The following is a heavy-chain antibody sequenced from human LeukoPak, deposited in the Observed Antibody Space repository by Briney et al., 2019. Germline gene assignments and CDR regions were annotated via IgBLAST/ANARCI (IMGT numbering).Heavy chain of an antibody. CDR2: IFHSGNT. J-gene: IGHJ5*02. CDR1: GYSISSGYY. CDR3: ARLLRVGYCSTTTCNWFDP. D-gene: IGHD2-2*03. Sequence: PSETLSLTCTVSGYSISSGYYWGWIRQPPGKGLEWIGSIFHSGNTYYNPSLKSRVTISVDTSKNQFSLNLRSVTAADTAVYYCARLLRVGYCSTTTCNWFDPWGQGTLVTVSS. V-gene: IGHV4-38-2*02.